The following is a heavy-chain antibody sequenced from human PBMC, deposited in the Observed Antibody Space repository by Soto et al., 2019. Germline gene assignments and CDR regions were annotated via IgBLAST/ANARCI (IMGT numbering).Heavy chain of an antibody. CDR3: ARTYYDFWSGYYKKYYFDY. Sequence: SETLSLTCAVYGGSFSGYDWSWIRQPPGKGLEWIGEINHSGSTNYNPSLKSRVTISVDTSKNQFSLKLSSVTAADTAVYYCARTYYDFWSGYYKKYYFDYWGQGTLVTVSS. CDR1: GGSFSGYD. V-gene: IGHV4-34*01. D-gene: IGHD3-3*01. CDR2: INHSGST. J-gene: IGHJ4*02.